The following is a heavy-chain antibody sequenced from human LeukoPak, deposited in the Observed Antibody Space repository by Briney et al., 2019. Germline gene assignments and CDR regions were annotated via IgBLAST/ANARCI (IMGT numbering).Heavy chain of an antibody. CDR3: ARDRVKSDDILTGYPHYYYYFYMDV. D-gene: IGHD3-9*01. CDR2: IYRSGDT. CDR1: GLTLNDNY. J-gene: IGHJ6*03. V-gene: IGHV3-66*03. Sequence: PGRSLRLSSAASGLTLNDNYMSSVRQAPGKGLEWISVIYRSGDTYYTDSVKGRYTVSRDNDQNTLSLQLNSLRPEDTAVYYCARDRVKSDDILTGYPHYYYYFYMDVWGKGTVVTVSS.